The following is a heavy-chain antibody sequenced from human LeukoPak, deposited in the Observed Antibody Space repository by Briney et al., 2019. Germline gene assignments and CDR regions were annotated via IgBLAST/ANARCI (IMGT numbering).Heavy chain of an antibody. D-gene: IGHD4-17*01. J-gene: IGHJ4*02. CDR1: GFPLNTYS. CDR3: ARDYYGDYVFDY. V-gene: IGHV3-21*01. Sequence: PGGSLRLSCAASGFPLNTYSMKWGRQAPGKGLEWVSFISSTSDYIYYADSVKGRFTISRDNAKNSLYLQMNTLRAEDTAVYYCARDYYGDYVFDYWGQGTLVTVSS. CDR2: ISSTSDYI.